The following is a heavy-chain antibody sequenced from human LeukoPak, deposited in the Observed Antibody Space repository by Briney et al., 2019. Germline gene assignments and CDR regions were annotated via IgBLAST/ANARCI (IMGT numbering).Heavy chain of an antibody. CDR1: GFTFSHYY. D-gene: IGHD3-10*01. CDR3: ARDQITMVRGEIDY. J-gene: IGHJ4*02. CDR2: ISSSGSTI. Sequence: GGTLRLSCAASGFTFSHYYMSWIRQAPGKGLEWVSYISSSGSTIYYADSVKGRFTISRDNAKNSLYLQMNSLSAEDTAVYYCARDQITMVRGEIDYWGQGTLVTVSS. V-gene: IGHV3-11*01.